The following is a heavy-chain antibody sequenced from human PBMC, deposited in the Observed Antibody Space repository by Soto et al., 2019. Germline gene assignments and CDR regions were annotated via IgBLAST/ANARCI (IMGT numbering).Heavy chain of an antibody. J-gene: IGHJ6*02. CDR3: ARDFDCADGVCYTGYYYFGLDV. CDR1: GFTFSSYS. V-gene: IGHV3-48*02. CDR2: ISSTSRTI. D-gene: IGHD2-8*01. Sequence: GGSLRLSCVVSGFTFSSYSMNWVRQTPGKGLEWLSYISSTSRTIYHADSVKGRFTISRDNAKNSLYLQMNSLRDEDTAVYYCARDFDCADGVCYTGYYYFGLDVWGQGTTVTVSS.